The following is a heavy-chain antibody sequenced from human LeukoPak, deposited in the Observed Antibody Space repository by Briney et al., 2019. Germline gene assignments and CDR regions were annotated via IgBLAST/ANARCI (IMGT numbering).Heavy chain of an antibody. CDR3: ARGYSSGWYDY. J-gene: IGHJ4*02. CDR2: ISSSSTYI. V-gene: IGHV3-21*01. D-gene: IGHD6-19*01. CDR1: GFIFSSYS. Sequence: GGSLRLSCAASGFIFSSYSMNWVRQAPGKGLEWVSSISSSSTYIYYADSVKGRFTISRDNAKTSLYLQMTSLRAEDTALYYCARGYSSGWYDYWGQGTLVTVSS.